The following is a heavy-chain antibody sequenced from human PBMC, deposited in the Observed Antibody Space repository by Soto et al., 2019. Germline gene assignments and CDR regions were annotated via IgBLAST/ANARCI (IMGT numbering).Heavy chain of an antibody. Sequence: SETLSLTCSVSGGSISSYYWSWLRQPPWKGLEWIGYIYYSGSTNYNPSLKSRVTISVDTSKNQFSLKLGSVTAADTAVYYCATSYYYHSSGYLGPFDYWGQGTLVTVSS. V-gene: IGHV4-59*01. J-gene: IGHJ4*02. CDR3: ATSYYYHSSGYLGPFDY. D-gene: IGHD3-22*01. CDR2: IYYSGST. CDR1: GGSISSYY.